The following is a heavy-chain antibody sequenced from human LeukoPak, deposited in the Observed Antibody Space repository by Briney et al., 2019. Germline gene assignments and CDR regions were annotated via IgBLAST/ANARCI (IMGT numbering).Heavy chain of an antibody. Sequence: GGSLRLSCAASGFTFSIYSKNWVRQAPGKGLEWVSCISTSSTYIYYADSVKGRVTISRDEAKNSLYLKMNSLRVEDTAVYYCAKDGNMVVVPAVFDYWGQGTLVTVSS. J-gene: IGHJ4*02. V-gene: IGHV3-21*01. CDR1: GFTFSIYS. CDR3: AKDGNMVVVPAVFDY. D-gene: IGHD2-2*01. CDR2: ISTSSTYI.